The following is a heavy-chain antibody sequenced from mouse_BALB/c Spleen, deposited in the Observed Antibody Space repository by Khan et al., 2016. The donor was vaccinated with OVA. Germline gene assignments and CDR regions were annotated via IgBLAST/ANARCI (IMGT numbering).Heavy chain of an antibody. Sequence: QVQLKQSGPGLVAPSQSLSITCTISGFSLTNYGVHWVRQPPGKGLEWLGVIWSDGSTTYNSALKSRLSISKDNSKSKVFLKMNSLQTDDTAMYYCARQPYYHYYIMDYWGQGTSVTVSS. V-gene: IGHV2-6-1*01. CDR3: ARQPYYHYYIMDY. CDR1: GFSLTNYG. D-gene: IGHD2-10*01. CDR2: IWSDGST. J-gene: IGHJ4*01.